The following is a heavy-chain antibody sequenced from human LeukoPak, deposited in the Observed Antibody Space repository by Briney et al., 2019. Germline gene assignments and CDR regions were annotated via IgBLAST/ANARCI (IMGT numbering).Heavy chain of an antibody. CDR1: GFIFSTYE. V-gene: IGHV3-48*03. CDR3: ESVYSSGWSY. Sequence: GGSLRLSCAASGFIFSTYEMNWVRQAPGKGLEWVSYISSSGSTIYYADSVKGRFTISRDNAKKSLYLQMNSLRAEDTAVYYCESVYSSGWSYWGQGTLVTVSS. D-gene: IGHD6-19*01. J-gene: IGHJ4*02. CDR2: ISSSGSTI.